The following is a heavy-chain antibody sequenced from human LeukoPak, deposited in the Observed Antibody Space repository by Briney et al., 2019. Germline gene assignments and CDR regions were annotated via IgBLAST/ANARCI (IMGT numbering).Heavy chain of an antibody. J-gene: IGHJ4*02. D-gene: IGHD1-26*01. CDR1: GFTFSSYG. Sequence: GRSLRLSCAASGFTFSSYGMHWVRQAPGKGLEWVAVIWYDGSNKYYADSVKGRFTISRDNSKNTLYLQMNSLGAEDTAVYYCAKDQLGATDFDYWGQGTLVTVSS. CDR3: AKDQLGATDFDY. V-gene: IGHV3-33*06. CDR2: IWYDGSNK.